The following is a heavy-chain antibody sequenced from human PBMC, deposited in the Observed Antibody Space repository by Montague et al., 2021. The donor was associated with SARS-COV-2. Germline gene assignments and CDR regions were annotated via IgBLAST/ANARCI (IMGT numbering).Heavy chain of an antibody. D-gene: IGHD6-6*01. Sequence: SLRLSCAASGFTFSSFAMSWVRQAPGQGLEWVSLMRGSDDSAYYADSVKGRFTISRDNSKNTLYLQMNSLRAEDTAIYYCAKDVRRGTADRYDYWGQGTLVTVSS. J-gene: IGHJ4*02. CDR3: AKDVRRGTADRYDY. V-gene: IGHV3-23*01. CDR1: GFTFSSFA. CDR2: MRGSDDSA.